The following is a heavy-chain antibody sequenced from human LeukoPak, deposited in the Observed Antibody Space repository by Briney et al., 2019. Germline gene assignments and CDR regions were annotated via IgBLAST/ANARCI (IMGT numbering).Heavy chain of an antibody. Sequence: GGSLRLSCVASGFTFTTYAMNWVRQAPGKGLEWVSGITGGGDRTFYADSVKGRFTISRDNSMHTLYLQMNSLRAEDAAVYYCAKDINTATIRAFDIWGRGTMATVSS. CDR1: GFTFTTYA. CDR2: ITGGGDRT. CDR3: AKDINTATIRAFDI. D-gene: IGHD4-17*01. V-gene: IGHV3-23*01. J-gene: IGHJ3*02.